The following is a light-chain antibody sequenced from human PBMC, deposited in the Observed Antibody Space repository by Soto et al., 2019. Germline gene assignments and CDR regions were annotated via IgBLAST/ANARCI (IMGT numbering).Light chain of an antibody. V-gene: IGKV1-5*03. Sequence: DIQMTQSPSTLSASVGDRVTITCRASQSISGSFAWYQQKPGKAPRLLIYEASNLKSAVPSRFSGSGSGTEYTLTISSLQPDDSASYYCQQYNGYWTFGQGTRVEIK. CDR2: EAS. CDR3: QQYNGYWT. CDR1: QSISGS. J-gene: IGKJ1*01.